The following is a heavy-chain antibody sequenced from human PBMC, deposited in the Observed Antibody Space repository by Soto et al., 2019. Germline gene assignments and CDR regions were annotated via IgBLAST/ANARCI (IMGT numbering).Heavy chain of an antibody. CDR2: ISWNSGSI. CDR1: GFTFDDYA. J-gene: IGHJ4*02. V-gene: IGHV3-9*01. CDR3: AKDISGNGEWFGEYDY. D-gene: IGHD3-10*01. Sequence: GGSLRLSCAASGFTFDDYAMHWVRQAPGKGLEWVSGISWNSGSIGYADSVKGRFTISRDNAKNSLYLQMNSLRAEDTALYYCAKDISGNGEWFGEYDYWGQGTLVTVLL.